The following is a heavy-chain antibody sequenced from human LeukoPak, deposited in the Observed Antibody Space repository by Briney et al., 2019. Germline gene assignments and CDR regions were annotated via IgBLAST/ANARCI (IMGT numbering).Heavy chain of an antibody. D-gene: IGHD2-15*01. CDR3: ARSEWGYCSGGSCYTVWVYFDY. Sequence: ASVKVSCKASGYTFTGYYMHWVRQAPGQGLEWMGWINPNGGGTNYAQKFQGRVTMTRDTSISTAYMELSRLRSDDTAVYYCARSEWGYCSGGSCYTVWVYFDYWGQGTLVTVSS. CDR2: INPNGGGT. J-gene: IGHJ4*02. CDR1: GYTFTGYY. V-gene: IGHV1-2*02.